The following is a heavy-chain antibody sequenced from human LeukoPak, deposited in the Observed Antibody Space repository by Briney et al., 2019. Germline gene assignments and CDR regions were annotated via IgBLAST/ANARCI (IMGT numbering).Heavy chain of an antibody. J-gene: IGHJ4*02. V-gene: IGHV1-8*01. CDR1: GYTFGSYD. Sequence: ASVKVSCKASGYTFGSYDINWVRQATGQGLEWMGWMNPNSGNTGYAQKFQGRVTMTRSTSISTVYMELSSLRSEDTAVYYCARATYYYDTSGYYVDYRGQGTLVTVSS. D-gene: IGHD3-22*01. CDR3: ARATYYYDTSGYYVDY. CDR2: MNPNSGNT.